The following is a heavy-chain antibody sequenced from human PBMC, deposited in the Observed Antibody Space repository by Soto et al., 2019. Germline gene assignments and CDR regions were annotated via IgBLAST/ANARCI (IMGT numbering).Heavy chain of an antibody. D-gene: IGHD3-22*01. Sequence: ASVKVSCKASGYTFTGYYMHWVRQAPGQGLEWMGWINPNSGGTNYAQKFQGRVTMARDTSISTAYMELSRLRSDDTAVYYCAREIPNCYDSSGPDRGYFDYWGQGTLVTVSS. V-gene: IGHV1-2*02. CDR3: AREIPNCYDSSGPDRGYFDY. J-gene: IGHJ4*02. CDR2: INPNSGGT. CDR1: GYTFTGYY.